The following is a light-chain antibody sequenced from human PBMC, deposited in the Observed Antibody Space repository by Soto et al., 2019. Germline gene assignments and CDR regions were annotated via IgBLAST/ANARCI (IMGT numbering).Light chain of an antibody. Sequence: DIVMTQSPDSLAVSLGERATINCKSSQSVLYSSNNKNYLAWYQQKLGQPPKLLIRWASTRESGVPDRFSGSGPGTDFTLTISRLQAEDVSVYYCQQYYSNPWTFGQGTKVDIK. CDR3: QQYYSNPWT. V-gene: IGKV4-1*01. J-gene: IGKJ1*01. CDR1: QSVLYSSNNKNY. CDR2: WAS.